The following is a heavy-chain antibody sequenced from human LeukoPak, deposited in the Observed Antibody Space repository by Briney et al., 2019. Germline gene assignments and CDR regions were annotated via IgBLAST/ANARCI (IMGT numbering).Heavy chain of an antibody. V-gene: IGHV1-18*01. Sequence: ASVKVSCKASGYTFNLYGIHWVRQAAGQGLEWMGWISAYSGNTNYAQNLLGRVTMTTDTSTSTAYMELRSLRSDDTAVYYCARGESKTNYEDYWGQGTLVTVSS. CDR2: ISAYSGNT. CDR3: ARGESKTNYEDY. D-gene: IGHD3-16*01. J-gene: IGHJ4*02. CDR1: GYTFNLYG.